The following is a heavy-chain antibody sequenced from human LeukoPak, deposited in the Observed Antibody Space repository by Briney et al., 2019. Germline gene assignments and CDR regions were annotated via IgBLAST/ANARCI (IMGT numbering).Heavy chain of an antibody. D-gene: IGHD1-26*01. Sequence: PSETLSLTCTVSGGSISSYHWSWIRQPAGKGLEWIGRIYTSGSTNYNPSLKSRVTMSVDTSKNQFSLKLSSVTAADTAVYYCARGVVGATTGYYFDYWGQGTLVTVSS. J-gene: IGHJ4*02. CDR1: GGSISSYH. V-gene: IGHV4-4*07. CDR3: ARGVVGATTGYYFDY. CDR2: IYTSGST.